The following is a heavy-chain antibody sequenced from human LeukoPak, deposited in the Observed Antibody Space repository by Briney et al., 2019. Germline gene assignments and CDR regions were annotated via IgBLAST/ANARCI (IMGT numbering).Heavy chain of an antibody. J-gene: IGHJ3*02. Sequence: GRSLRLSCAVSGFTLNDYAMHWVRQAPGKGLEWVSGISYNGGTIGFADSVKGRFTISRDNAKNSLYLQMNSLRAEDMALYYCEKDGCSGGSCYGRSALDIWGQGTMVTVSS. D-gene: IGHD2-15*01. V-gene: IGHV3-9*03. CDR2: ISYNGGTI. CDR1: GFTLNDYA. CDR3: EKDGCSGGSCYGRSALDI.